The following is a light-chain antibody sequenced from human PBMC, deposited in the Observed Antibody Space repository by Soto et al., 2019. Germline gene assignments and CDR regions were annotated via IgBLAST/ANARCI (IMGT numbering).Light chain of an antibody. V-gene: IGLV1-44*01. Sequence: QSVLTQPPSASGTPGQRVTISCSGSSSNVGTNHVNWYQQLPGTAPKLLIYSDNQRPSGVPDRFSGSKSGTLASLAISGLQSEDEADYYCATRDERLSGRVFGGGTKVTVL. CDR2: SDN. CDR1: SSNVGTNH. J-gene: IGLJ3*02. CDR3: ATRDERLSGRV.